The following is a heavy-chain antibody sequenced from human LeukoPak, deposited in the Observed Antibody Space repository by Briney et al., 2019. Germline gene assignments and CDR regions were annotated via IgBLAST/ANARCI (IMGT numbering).Heavy chain of an antibody. D-gene: IGHD3-10*01. Sequence: GGSLRLSCAASGFTFSRYGIHWVRQASGKGLEWVALISYDGSNKYYADSVKGRFTISRDNSKNTLYLQMNSLRPEDTAVYYCARDGTYYYGSGSPKDYWGQGTLVTVSS. CDR2: ISYDGSNK. J-gene: IGHJ4*02. V-gene: IGHV3-30*03. CDR3: ARDGTYYYGSGSPKDY. CDR1: GFTFSRYG.